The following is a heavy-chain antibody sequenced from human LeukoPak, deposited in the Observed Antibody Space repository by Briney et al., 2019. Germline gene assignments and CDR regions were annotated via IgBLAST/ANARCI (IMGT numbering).Heavy chain of an antibody. V-gene: IGHV4-30-2*01. CDR1: GGSISSGGYY. D-gene: IGHD6-6*01. CDR2: IYHSGST. J-gene: IGHJ6*03. Sequence: SETLSLTCTVSGGSISSGGYYWSWIRQPPGKGLEWIGYIYHSGSTYYNPSLKSRVTISVDRSKNQFSLKLSSVTAADTAVYYCARERNGKMDSSSRSYMDVWGKGTTVTVSS. CDR3: ARERNGKMDSSSRSYMDV.